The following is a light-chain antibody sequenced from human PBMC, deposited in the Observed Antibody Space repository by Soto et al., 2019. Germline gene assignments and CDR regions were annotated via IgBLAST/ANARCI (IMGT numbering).Light chain of an antibody. CDR1: QSVGSN. V-gene: IGKV3D-15*01. J-gene: IGKJ5*01. CDR2: GAS. CDR3: QQYNNWHPIT. Sequence: EILFTQSPATLSLSPGEGPTRSCRASQSVGSNLLAWYQQERVQATSLLIYGASSRATGIPDRFSGSGSGTEFTLTISSMQSQDFAAYYCQQYNNWHPITFGQGTRLEIK.